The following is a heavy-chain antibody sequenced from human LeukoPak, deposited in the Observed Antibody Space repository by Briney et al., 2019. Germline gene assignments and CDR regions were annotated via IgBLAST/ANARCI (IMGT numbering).Heavy chain of an antibody. CDR1: GGSISSGGYY. CDR2: IYYSGST. Sequence: SETLSLTCTVSGGSISSGGYYWSWIRQHPGKGLEWIGYIYYSGSTYYNPSLKSRVTISVDMSKNQFSLKLSSVTAADTAVYYCARVDSSGYYFHWGQGTLVTVSS. D-gene: IGHD3-22*01. V-gene: IGHV4-31*03. CDR3: ARVDSSGYYFH. J-gene: IGHJ4*02.